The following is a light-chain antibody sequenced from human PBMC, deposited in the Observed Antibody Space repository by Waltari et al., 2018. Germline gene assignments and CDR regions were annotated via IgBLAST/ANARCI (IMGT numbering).Light chain of an antibody. CDR2: SSN. CDR3: AAWDDSLNTYV. CDR1: SSNIGRNT. Sequence: QSVLTQPPSASGTPGQRVTISCSGSSSNIGRNTVNWYQQLPGTAPKLLIYSSNQRPSGVPDRCSGSKSGTSAPLAISGLQSEDEGDYHCAAWDDSLNTYVFGIGTKVTVL. J-gene: IGLJ1*01. V-gene: IGLV1-44*01.